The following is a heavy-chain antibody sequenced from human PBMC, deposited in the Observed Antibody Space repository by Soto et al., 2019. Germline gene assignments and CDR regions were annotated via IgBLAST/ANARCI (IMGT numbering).Heavy chain of an antibody. CDR3: ARDLVDYVWGSDRFDY. CDR1: GGTFSSYA. D-gene: IGHD3-16*02. V-gene: IGHV1-69*12. J-gene: IGHJ4*02. CDR2: IIPIFGKA. Sequence: QVQLVQSGAEVKKPGSSVKVSCKASGGTFSSYAISWVRQAPGQGLEWMGGIIPIFGKANYAQKFQGRVTITADESTSTAYMELSSLRSEDTAVYYCARDLVDYVWGSDRFDYWGQGTLVTVSS.